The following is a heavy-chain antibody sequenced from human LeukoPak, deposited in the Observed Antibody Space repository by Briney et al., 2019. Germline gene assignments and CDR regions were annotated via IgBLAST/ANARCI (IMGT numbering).Heavy chain of an antibody. V-gene: IGHV3-23*01. D-gene: IGHD1-1*01. CDR1: GFTFSSYA. Sequence: GGSLRLSCAASGFTFSSYAMSWVRQAPRKGLEWVSTISGSGVSTYYADSVKGRFTISRDNSKNTLYLQMNSLRAEDTAVYYCAKRSDNWNDYYFDYWGQGTLVTVSS. CDR3: AKRSDNWNDYYFDY. CDR2: ISGSGVST. J-gene: IGHJ4*02.